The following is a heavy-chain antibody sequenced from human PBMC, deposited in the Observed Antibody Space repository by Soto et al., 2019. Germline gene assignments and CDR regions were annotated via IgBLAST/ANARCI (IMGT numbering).Heavy chain of an antibody. D-gene: IGHD6-13*01. J-gene: IGHJ4*02. CDR1: GVTFGGYA. Sequence: EVLLVESGGGLVQPGRSLSLSCTTSGVTFGGYALSWVRRSPGKGLEWVGSIRGKAYGGTTEYAASVRGRFTISRDDSRSIVYMQMNSLKTEDTAVYSCSRYRVAAGMADLDYWGQGTLVTVSS. V-gene: IGHV3-49*04. CDR3: SRYRVAAGMADLDY. CDR2: IRGKAYGGTT.